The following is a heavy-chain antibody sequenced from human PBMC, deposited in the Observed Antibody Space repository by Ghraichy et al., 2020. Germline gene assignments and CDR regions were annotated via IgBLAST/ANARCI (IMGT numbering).Heavy chain of an antibody. D-gene: IGHD4-23*01. CDR1: GFTFSDHH. V-gene: IGHV3-72*01. CDR2: TRNKANSYIT. CDR3: ARASYGGNGLIDY. J-gene: IGHJ4*02. Sequence: GGSLRLSCVASGFTFSDHHMDWVRQAPGKGLEWVGRTRNKANSYITEYAASVKGRFTISRDDSKNSLYLQMNSLKTEDTAVYYCARASYGGNGLIDYWGQGTLVTVSS.